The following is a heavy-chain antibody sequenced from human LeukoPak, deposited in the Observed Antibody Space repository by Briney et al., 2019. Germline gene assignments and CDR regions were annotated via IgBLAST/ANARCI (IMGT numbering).Heavy chain of an antibody. V-gene: IGHV3-33*01. CDR1: GFTFSSYG. CDR3: ARDEYLVVVTSDAFDI. J-gene: IGHJ3*02. Sequence: GGSLRLSCAASGFTFSSYGMHWVRQAPGKGLEWVAVIWYDGSNKYYADSVKGRFTISRDSSKNTLYLQMNSLRAEDTAVYYCARDEYLVVVTSDAFDIWGQGTMVTVSS. D-gene: IGHD3-22*01. CDR2: IWYDGSNK.